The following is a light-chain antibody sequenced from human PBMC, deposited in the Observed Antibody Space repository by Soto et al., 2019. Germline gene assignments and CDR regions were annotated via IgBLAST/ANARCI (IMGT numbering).Light chain of an antibody. CDR2: KAS. Sequence: DIQMTQSPSTLSASVGDRVTITCRASQSVSGWLAWYQQTPGKAPKLLIYKASTLESGVPSRFSGSGSGTEFTLTISSLQPDDFATYYCQQYSGNGYTFGQGTKLEIK. J-gene: IGKJ2*01. V-gene: IGKV1-5*03. CDR3: QQYSGNGYT. CDR1: QSVSGW.